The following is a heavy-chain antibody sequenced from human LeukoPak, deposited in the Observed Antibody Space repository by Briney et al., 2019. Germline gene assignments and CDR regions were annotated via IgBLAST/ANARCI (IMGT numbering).Heavy chain of an antibody. V-gene: IGHV1-2*02. CDR1: GYTFTGYY. CDR3: ARVEGGWDSSGYYFEYFQH. Sequence: GASVKVSCKASGYTFTGYYMHWVRQAPGQGLEWMGWINPNSGGTNYARKFQGRVTMTRDTSISTAYMELSRLRSDDTAVYYCARVEGGWDSSGYYFEYFQHWGQGTLVTVSS. D-gene: IGHD3-22*01. CDR2: INPNSGGT. J-gene: IGHJ1*01.